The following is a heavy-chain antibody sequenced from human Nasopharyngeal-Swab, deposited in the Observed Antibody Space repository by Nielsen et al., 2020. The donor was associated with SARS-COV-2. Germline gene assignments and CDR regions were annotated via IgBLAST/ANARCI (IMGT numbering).Heavy chain of an antibody. CDR3: ASFAQGSPSLY. V-gene: IGHV6-1*01. CDR2: TYYRSQWYN. Sequence: SQTLSLTSAISGDSVSSTIAAWHWIRQSPSRGLEWLGRTYYRSQWYNDYAVSVRSRITISPDISKNQFSLHLNSVTPEDTAVYYCASFAQGSPSLYWGQGILVTVSS. J-gene: IGHJ4*02. CDR1: GDSVSSTIAA.